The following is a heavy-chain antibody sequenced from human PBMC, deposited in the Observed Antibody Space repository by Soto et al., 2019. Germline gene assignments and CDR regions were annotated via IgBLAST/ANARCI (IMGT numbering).Heavy chain of an antibody. Sequence: EVQLVESGGGLVKPGGSLRLSCAASGFTFSSYSMNWVRQAPGKGLEWVSSISSSSSYIYYADSVKGRFTISRDNAKNTLYLQMNSLRAEDTAVYYCARDGGPQYYYGMDVWGQGTTVTVSS. CDR3: ARDGGPQYYYGMDV. CDR1: GFTFSSYS. J-gene: IGHJ6*02. D-gene: IGHD3-16*01. V-gene: IGHV3-21*01. CDR2: ISSSSSYI.